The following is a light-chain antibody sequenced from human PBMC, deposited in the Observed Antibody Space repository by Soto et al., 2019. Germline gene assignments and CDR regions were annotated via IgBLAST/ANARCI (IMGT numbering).Light chain of an antibody. J-gene: IGKJ5*01. CDR3: QVYGPSPPIT. Sequence: EIVLTQSPATLSLSPWERATLSCWANQSVRGHLAWYQQKPGQAPRLLIYDASTRATGIPARFSGSGSGTDFTLTISRLEPEDFAVFYCQVYGPSPPITFGQGTRLEIK. CDR2: DAS. CDR1: QSVRGH. V-gene: IGKV3-11*01.